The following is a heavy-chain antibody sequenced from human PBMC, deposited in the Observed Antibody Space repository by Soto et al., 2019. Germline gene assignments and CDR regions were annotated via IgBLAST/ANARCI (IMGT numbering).Heavy chain of an antibody. CDR1: GYRFTSLD. CDR2: MQPSTGRT. D-gene: IGHD3-10*01. J-gene: IGHJ6*02. Sequence: SVKVTCKASGYRFTSLDINWVRQTAGQGLEWMGWMQPSTGRTGYAQKLQGRVTMTRDTSINTAYMELTTLTSDDTAVYYCARVAGEDYSGIDVCSQRTTVTV. V-gene: IGHV1-8*01. CDR3: ARVAGEDYSGIDV.